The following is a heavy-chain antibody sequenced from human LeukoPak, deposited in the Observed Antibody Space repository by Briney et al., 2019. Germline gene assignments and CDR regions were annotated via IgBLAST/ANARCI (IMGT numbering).Heavy chain of an antibody. Sequence: ASVKDSCKASGYTFTSYYMHWVRQAPGQGLEGMGIINPSGGSTSYAQKFQGRVTMTRDTSTSTVYMELSSLRSEDTAVYDCARSRPRDDGVWFDPWGQGTLVTVSS. J-gene: IGHJ5*02. V-gene: IGHV1-46*01. CDR3: ARSRPRDDGVWFDP. CDR2: INPSGGST. CDR1: GYTFTSYY. D-gene: IGHD3-3*01.